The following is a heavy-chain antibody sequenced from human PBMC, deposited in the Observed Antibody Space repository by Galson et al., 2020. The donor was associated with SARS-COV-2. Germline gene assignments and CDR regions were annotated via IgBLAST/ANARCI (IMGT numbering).Heavy chain of an antibody. CDR3: ARDFSIVVVPAATHYYYYYMDV. CDR1: GFTFSSYG. V-gene: IGHV3-33*01. D-gene: IGHD2-2*01. CDR2: IWYDGSNK. J-gene: IGHJ6*03. Sequence: GGSLRLSCAASGFTFSSYGMHWVRQAPGKGLEWVAVIWYDGSNKYYADSVKGRFTISRDNSKNTLYLQMNSLRAEDTAVYYCARDFSIVVVPAATHYYYYYMDVWGKGTTVTVSS.